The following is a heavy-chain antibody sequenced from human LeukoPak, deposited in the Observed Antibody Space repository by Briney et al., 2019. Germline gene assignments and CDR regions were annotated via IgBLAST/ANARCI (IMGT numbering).Heavy chain of an antibody. D-gene: IGHD3-22*01. V-gene: IGHV3-23*01. J-gene: IGHJ4*02. CDR2: ISGSGGST. CDR1: GITLSNYG. CDR3: AKRAVVIRVILGGFDKEAYYVDS. Sequence: QSGGSLRLSCAVSGITLSNYGMSWVRQAPGKGLEWVAGISGSGGSTDYADSVKGRFTISRDNPKNTLFLQMKSLRAEDTAVYFCAKRAVVIRVILGGFDKEAYYVDSWGQGALVTVSS.